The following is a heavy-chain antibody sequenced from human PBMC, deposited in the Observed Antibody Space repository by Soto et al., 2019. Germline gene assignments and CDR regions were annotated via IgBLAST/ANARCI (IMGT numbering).Heavy chain of an antibody. J-gene: IGHJ4*02. Sequence: QVQLQESGPGLVKPSQTLSLTCTVSGGSISSGGYYWSWIRQHPGKGLEWIGYIDYSGSTYYNPSLKSRVTISVDTSKNRFSLKLSSVTAADTAVYYGARSFGVAAAGPFDYWGQGTLVTVSS. CDR2: IDYSGST. CDR3: ARSFGVAAAGPFDY. CDR1: GGSISSGGYY. V-gene: IGHV4-31*03. D-gene: IGHD6-13*01.